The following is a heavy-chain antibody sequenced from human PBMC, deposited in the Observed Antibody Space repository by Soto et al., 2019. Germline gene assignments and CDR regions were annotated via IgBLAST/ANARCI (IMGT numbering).Heavy chain of an antibody. Sequence: GGSLRLSCAVSGFICSSYDMSWVRQAPGKGLEWVSTILVGGSTHYEDSVKGRFTISRDTSKNTVYLQMNSLTAGDTTMYYCAKATATGGGAFEICGQGTMVTVSS. CDR2: ILVGGST. CDR1: GFICSSYD. CDR3: AKATATGGGAFEI. J-gene: IGHJ3*02. V-gene: IGHV3-23*01. D-gene: IGHD2-8*02.